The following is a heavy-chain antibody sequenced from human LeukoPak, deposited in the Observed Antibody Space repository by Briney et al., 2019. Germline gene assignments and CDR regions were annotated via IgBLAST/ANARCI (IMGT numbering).Heavy chain of an antibody. CDR1: GGSFSGYY. D-gene: IGHD5-18*01. J-gene: IGHJ4*02. CDR3: ANERWGTAMGN. CDR2: INHSGST. V-gene: IGHV4-34*01. Sequence: SETLSLTCAVYGGSFSGYYWSWIRQPPGKGLEWIGEINHSGSTYYNPSLKSRVTISVDTSKNQFSLKLSSVTAADTAVYYCANERWGTAMGNWGQGTLVTVSS.